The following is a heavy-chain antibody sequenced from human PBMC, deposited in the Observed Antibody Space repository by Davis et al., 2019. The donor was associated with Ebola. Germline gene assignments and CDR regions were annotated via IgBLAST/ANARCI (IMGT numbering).Heavy chain of an antibody. D-gene: IGHD4-11*01. CDR3: TNTLGTTDY. V-gene: IGHV3-73*01. CDR2: IRSKANSSAT. CDR1: GFTFSGSA. Sequence: GESLKISCASSGFTFSGSAMHWVRQASGKGLEWVGRIRSKANSSATTYAASVKGRFTISRADSKNTAYLQMNSLKTEDTAVYYCTNTLGTTDYWGQGTLVTVSS. J-gene: IGHJ4*02.